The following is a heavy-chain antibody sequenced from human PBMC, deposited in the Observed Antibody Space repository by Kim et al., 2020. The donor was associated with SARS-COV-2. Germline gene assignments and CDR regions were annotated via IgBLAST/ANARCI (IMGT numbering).Heavy chain of an antibody. CDR2: ST. CDR3: VRVAGRNFDY. D-gene: IGHD6-19*01. Sequence: STNYNPSPQSRVTISVDTSKNQFSLKLSSVTAADTAVYYCVRVAGRNFDYWGQGTLVTVSS. J-gene: IGHJ4*02. V-gene: IGHV4-59*01.